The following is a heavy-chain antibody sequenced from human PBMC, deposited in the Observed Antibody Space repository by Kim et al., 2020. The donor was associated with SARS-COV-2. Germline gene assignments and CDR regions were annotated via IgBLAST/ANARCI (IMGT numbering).Heavy chain of an antibody. D-gene: IGHD3-3*01. CDR2: IYYSGST. Sequence: TLSLTCTVSGGSISSGGYYWSWIRQHPGKGLEWIGYIYYSGSTYYNPSLKSRVTISVDTSKNQFSLKLSSVTAADTAVYYCARAGAGRITIFGVVIESFHYWGQGTLVTVSS. CDR1: GGSISSGGYY. J-gene: IGHJ4*02. V-gene: IGHV4-31*03. CDR3: ARAGAGRITIFGVVIESFHY.